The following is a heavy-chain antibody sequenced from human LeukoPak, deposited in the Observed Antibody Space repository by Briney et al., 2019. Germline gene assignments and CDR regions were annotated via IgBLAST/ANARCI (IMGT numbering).Heavy chain of an antibody. Sequence: GGSLRLSCAASGFTFSDYYMSWIRQAPGKGLEWVSYISSSGSTIHYADSVKGRLTISRDNAKNSLYLQMNSLRAEDTAVYYCAREGLYSSSSGGYYYMDVWGKGTTVTVSS. CDR1: GFTFSDYY. D-gene: IGHD6-6*01. J-gene: IGHJ6*03. CDR2: ISSSGSTI. CDR3: AREGLYSSSSGGYYYMDV. V-gene: IGHV3-11*01.